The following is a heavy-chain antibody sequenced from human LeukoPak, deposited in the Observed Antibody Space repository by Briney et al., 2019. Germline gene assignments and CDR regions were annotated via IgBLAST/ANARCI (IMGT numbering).Heavy chain of an antibody. CDR1: GFTFSSYG. D-gene: IGHD1-26*01. CDR2: IRYDGSNK. CDR3: AEWSALGKWELLMEYYFDY. Sequence: GGSLRLSCAASGFTFSSYGMHWVRQAPGKGLEWVAFIRYDGSNKYYADSVKGRFTISRDNSKNTLYLQMNSLRAEDTAVYYCAEWSALGKWELLMEYYFDYWGQGTLVTVSS. J-gene: IGHJ4*02. V-gene: IGHV3-30*02.